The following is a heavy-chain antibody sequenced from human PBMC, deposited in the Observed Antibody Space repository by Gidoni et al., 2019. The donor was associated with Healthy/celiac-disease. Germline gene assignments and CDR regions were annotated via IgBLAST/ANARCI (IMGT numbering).Heavy chain of an antibody. Sequence: QVTLQESGPALVKPTQTLTLTCTFSGFSLSTSGMRVSWLRQPPGKALEWLARIDWDDDKFYSTSLKTRLTISKDTSKNQVVLTMTNMDPVDTATYYCARTYNYYDSSGYYTDAFDIWGQGTMVTVSS. CDR3: ARTYNYYDSSGYYTDAFDI. CDR2: IDWDDDK. D-gene: IGHD3-22*01. J-gene: IGHJ3*02. V-gene: IGHV2-70*04. CDR1: GFSLSTSGMR.